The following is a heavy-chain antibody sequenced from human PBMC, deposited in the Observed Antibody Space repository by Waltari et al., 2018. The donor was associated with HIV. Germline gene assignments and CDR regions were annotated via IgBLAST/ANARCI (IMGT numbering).Heavy chain of an antibody. V-gene: IGHV3-21*01. CDR3: ASRPFGTDYYYYGMDV. J-gene: IGHJ6*02. D-gene: IGHD3-16*01. Sequence: EVQLVESGGALVKPGGSLRLSCAASGFTFSSYSMNWVRQAQGKGLEWVSSISSSSSYIYYADSVKGRFTISRDNAKNSLYLQMNSLRAEDTAVYYCASRPFGTDYYYYGMDVWGQGTTVTVSS. CDR1: GFTFSSYS. CDR2: ISSSSSYI.